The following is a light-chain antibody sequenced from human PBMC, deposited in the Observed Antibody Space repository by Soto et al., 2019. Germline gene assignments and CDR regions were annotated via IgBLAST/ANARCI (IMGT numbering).Light chain of an antibody. J-gene: IGKJ4*01. CDR1: QSVRGSY. V-gene: IGKV3-20*01. CDR2: GAS. Sequence: EIVLTQSPATLSLSSGERATLSCRASQSVRGSYVAWYQQKPGQAPRLLIYGASGRATGIPDRFSGSGSGTDFTLTISRLEPEDLAVYYCQQYGSSPLTFGGGTKVDIK. CDR3: QQYGSSPLT.